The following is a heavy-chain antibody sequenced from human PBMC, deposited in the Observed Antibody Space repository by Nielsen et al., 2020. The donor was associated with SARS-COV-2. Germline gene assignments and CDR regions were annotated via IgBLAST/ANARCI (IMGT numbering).Heavy chain of an antibody. D-gene: IGHD1-7*01. CDR3: ASTFGTTLPYYFDY. V-gene: IGHV1-8*01. Sequence: ASVKVSCKASGYTFTSYDINWVRQATGQGLEWMGWMNPNSGNTGYAQRFQGRVTMTTDTSTNTAYMELRSLKSDDTAMYYCASTFGTTLPYYFDYWGQGTLIAVSS. CDR2: MNPNSGNT. J-gene: IGHJ4*02. CDR1: GYTFTSYD.